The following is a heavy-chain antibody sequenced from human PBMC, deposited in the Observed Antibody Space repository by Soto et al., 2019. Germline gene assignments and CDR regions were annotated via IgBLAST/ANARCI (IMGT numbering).Heavy chain of an antibody. CDR3: ARESHRSGMDV. CDR2: INAGNGNT. Sequence: ASVKVSCKASGYTFTNYAMNWVRQAPGQRLEWMGWINAGNGNTRYSQKFQARVTITRDTSASTAYMELRSLRSDDTAVYYCARESHRSGMDVWGKGTTVTVSS. D-gene: IGHD3-10*01. V-gene: IGHV1-3*01. CDR1: GYTFTNYA. J-gene: IGHJ6*03.